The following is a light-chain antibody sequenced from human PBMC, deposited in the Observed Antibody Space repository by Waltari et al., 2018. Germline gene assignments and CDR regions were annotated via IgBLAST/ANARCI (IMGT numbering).Light chain of an antibody. CDR2: SNK. CDR1: SSNIGNNP. V-gene: IGLV1-44*01. CDR3: ASWDDSLNGFWV. J-gene: IGLJ3*02. Sequence: QSVLTQPPSASGTPGQRVTISCSGSSSNIGNNPVNWYQQFPGTAPKLLLYSNKPRTPVLPHRFSVSRSSTSASLAISGLQSEDEADYYCASWDDSLNGFWVFGGGTKLTVL.